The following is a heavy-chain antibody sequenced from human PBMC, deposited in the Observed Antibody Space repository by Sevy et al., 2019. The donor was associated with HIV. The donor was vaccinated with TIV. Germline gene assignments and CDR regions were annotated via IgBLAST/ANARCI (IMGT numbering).Heavy chain of an antibody. CDR3: ARGGYYYDNAAYYALDS. J-gene: IGHJ4*02. CDR2: IWSDGAYQ. V-gene: IGHV3-33*01. Sequence: RGSLRLSCAATGFTFSNYAMHWVRQAPGKGMEWVAIIWSDGAYQYHGDSVKGRFTISRDNSKNTLYLQMNNVRVEDTAVYYCARGGYYYDNAAYYALDSWGQGTLVTVS. CDR1: GFTFSNYA. D-gene: IGHD3-22*01.